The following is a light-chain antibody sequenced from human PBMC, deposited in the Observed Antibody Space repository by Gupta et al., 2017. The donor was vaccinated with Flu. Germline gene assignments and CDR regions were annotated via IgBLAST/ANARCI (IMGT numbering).Light chain of an antibody. CDR3: HQTYSIPWT. V-gene: IGKV6D-21*02. CDR2: YAS. Sequence: KAKVTITCRASQNIGSSLHWYQQKPGQSPKLLIKYASQSMSGVPSRFSGSGSGTDFTLTISSLEAEDAAAYYCHQTYSIPWTFGQGTKLEI. CDR1: QNIGSS. J-gene: IGKJ1*01.